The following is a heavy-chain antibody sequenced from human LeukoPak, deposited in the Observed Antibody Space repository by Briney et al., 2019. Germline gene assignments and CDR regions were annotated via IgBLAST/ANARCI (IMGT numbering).Heavy chain of an antibody. Sequence: GGSLRLSCAASGFTFSSYAMSWVRQAPGKGLEWDSAISGSGGSTYYADSVKGRFTISRDNSKNTLYLQMNSLRAEDTAVYYCASSGEGVVVVAADWFDPWGQGTLVTVSS. CDR2: ISGSGGST. CDR3: ASSGEGVVVVAADWFDP. D-gene: IGHD2-15*01. J-gene: IGHJ5*02. CDR1: GFTFSSYA. V-gene: IGHV3-23*01.